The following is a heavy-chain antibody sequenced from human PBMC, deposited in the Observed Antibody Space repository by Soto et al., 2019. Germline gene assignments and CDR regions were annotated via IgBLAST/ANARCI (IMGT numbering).Heavy chain of an antibody. CDR2: INHSGST. CDR1: GGSFSGYY. Sequence: QVQLQQWGAGLLKPSETLSLTCAVYGGSFSGYYWSWIRQPPGKGLEWIGEINHSGSTNYNPSLKRRVTISVDTSKNQFSLKLSSVTAADTAVYYCARSWYDAFDIWGQGTMVTVSS. CDR3: ARSWYDAFDI. J-gene: IGHJ3*02. D-gene: IGHD2-15*01. V-gene: IGHV4-34*01.